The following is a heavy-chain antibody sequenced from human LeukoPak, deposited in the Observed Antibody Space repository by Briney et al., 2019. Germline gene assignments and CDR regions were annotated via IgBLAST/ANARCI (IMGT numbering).Heavy chain of an antibody. CDR3: ATATRYFDWLLPLDY. J-gene: IGHJ4*02. D-gene: IGHD3-9*01. CDR2: IISIFGTA. V-gene: IGHV1-69*13. CDR1: GGTFSSYA. Sequence: SVKVSCKASGGTFSSYAISWVRQAPGQGLEWMGGIISIFGTANYAQKFQGRVTITADESTSTAYMELSSLRSEDTAVYYCATATRYFDWLLPLDYWGQGTLVTVSS.